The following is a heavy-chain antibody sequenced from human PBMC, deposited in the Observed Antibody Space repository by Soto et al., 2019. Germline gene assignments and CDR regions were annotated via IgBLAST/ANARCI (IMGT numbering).Heavy chain of an antibody. J-gene: IGHJ5*02. V-gene: IGHV1-69*01. CDR2: IVPRCGTT. CDR3: ARARGLSWYKWFDP. CDR1: GGNFSSYA. D-gene: IGHD6-13*01. Sequence: QAQLVQSGAELKKPGSSVKVSCKASGGNFSSYAISWLRQAPGQGLEWRGGIVPRCGTTNYAQKFKGRLMITADESTTTAYVALSSRRFEDAAVYYCARARGLSWYKWFDPWGQGSAVTVSS.